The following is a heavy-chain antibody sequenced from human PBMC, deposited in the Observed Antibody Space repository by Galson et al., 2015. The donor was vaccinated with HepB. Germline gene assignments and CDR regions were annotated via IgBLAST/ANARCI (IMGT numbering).Heavy chain of an antibody. CDR2: INSNGGST. CDR3: VKASQSGWYRGPDY. J-gene: IGHJ4*02. CDR1: GFTFSSYA. V-gene: IGHV3-64D*06. Sequence: SLRLSCAASGFTFSSYAMHWVRQAPGKGLEFVSAINSNGGSTYYADSVKGRFTISRDNSKNTLYLQMSSLRAEDTAVYYCVKASQSGWYRGPDYWGQGTLVTVSS. D-gene: IGHD6-19*01.